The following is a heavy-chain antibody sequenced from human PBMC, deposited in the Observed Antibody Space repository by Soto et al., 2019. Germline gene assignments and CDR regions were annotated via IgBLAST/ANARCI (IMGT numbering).Heavy chain of an antibody. V-gene: IGHV2-5*02. D-gene: IGHD2-15*01. CDR3: AHRRSYCSGGSCYSGFDY. CDR2: IYWDDDK. J-gene: IGHJ4*02. Sequence: QITLKESGPTLVKPTQTLTLTCTFSGFSLSTSGVGVGWICQPPGKALEWLALIYWDDDKRYSPSLKSRLTITKDTSKNQVVLTMTNMDPVDTATYYCAHRRSYCSGGSCYSGFDYWGQGTLVTVSS. CDR1: GFSLSTSGVG.